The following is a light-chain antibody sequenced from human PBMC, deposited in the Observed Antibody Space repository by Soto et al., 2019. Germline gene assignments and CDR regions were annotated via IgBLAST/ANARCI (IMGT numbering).Light chain of an antibody. V-gene: IGKV3-11*01. CDR2: GAS. Sequence: EVVSSQSPGTLSVSPGERATLFCRASQSVRSSLAWYQQKPGQAPRLLISGASTRATGIPARFSGSGSGTDFTLTISSLEPEDFAVYYCQQRSNWPRITFGQGTRLAIK. J-gene: IGKJ5*01. CDR3: QQRSNWPRIT. CDR1: QSVRSS.